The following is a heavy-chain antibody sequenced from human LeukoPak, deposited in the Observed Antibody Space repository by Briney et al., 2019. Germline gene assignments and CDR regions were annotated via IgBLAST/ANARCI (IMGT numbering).Heavy chain of an antibody. CDR2: INYSGST. CDR3: ARITVIIVALFDY. Sequence: PSETLSLTCTVSGDSISSNIYYWGWIRQPPGKGLEWIGNINYSGSTYYNPSLKSRVTISADTSKNQFSLKLSSVTAADTAVYYCARITVIIVALFDYWGQGTLVTVSS. V-gene: IGHV4-39*07. D-gene: IGHD3-22*01. J-gene: IGHJ4*02. CDR1: GDSISSNIYY.